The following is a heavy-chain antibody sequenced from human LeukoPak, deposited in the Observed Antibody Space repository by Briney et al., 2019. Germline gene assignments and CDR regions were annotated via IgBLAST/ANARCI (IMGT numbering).Heavy chain of an antibody. CDR3: ARDSVGAGYSDY. Sequence: GGSLRLSCAASGFTFSDYYMSWIRQAPGKGLEWVSVIYSGGSIYHADSVKGRFTISRDNSKNTLYLQMDSLRAEDTAVYYCARDSVGAGYSDYWGQGTLVTVSS. J-gene: IGHJ4*02. CDR2: IYSGGSI. V-gene: IGHV3-53*05. CDR1: GFTFSDYY. D-gene: IGHD1-26*01.